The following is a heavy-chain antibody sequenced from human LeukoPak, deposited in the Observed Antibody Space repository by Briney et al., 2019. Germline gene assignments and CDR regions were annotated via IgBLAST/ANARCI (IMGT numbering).Heavy chain of an antibody. Sequence: SETLSLTCNVSGGSICSYYWSWIRQPPGKGLGWVGYIYYSGSTNYNPSLKSRITISVDTSKSQLSLNLRTVTAADTAVYYCATGHNYDSSGFFDYWGQGTLVTVSS. J-gene: IGHJ4*02. V-gene: IGHV4-59*12. CDR1: GGSICSYY. CDR3: ATGHNYDSSGFFDY. CDR2: IYYSGST. D-gene: IGHD3-22*01.